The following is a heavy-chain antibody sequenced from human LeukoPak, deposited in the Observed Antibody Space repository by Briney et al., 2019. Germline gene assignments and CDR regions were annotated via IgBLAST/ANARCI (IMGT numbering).Heavy chain of an antibody. CDR3: ARDSNDYDDPKQRYFDY. J-gene: IGHJ4*02. CDR1: GGSISSGGYY. CDR2: IYYSGNT. Sequence: SETLSLTCTVSGGSISSGGYYWSWIRQHPGKGLEWIGYIYYSGNTYYNPSLKSRVTISVDTSKNQFSLKLSSVTAADTAVYYCARDSNDYDDPKQRYFDYWGQGTLVTVSS. D-gene: IGHD4-17*01. V-gene: IGHV4-31*03.